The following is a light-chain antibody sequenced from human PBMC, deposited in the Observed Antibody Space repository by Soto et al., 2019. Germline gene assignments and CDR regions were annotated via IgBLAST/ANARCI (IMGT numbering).Light chain of an antibody. CDR1: SSDVGSYNL. J-gene: IGLJ3*02. V-gene: IGLV2-23*02. CDR3: CSYAGSSTWV. CDR2: EVS. Sequence: QSALTQPASVSGSPGQSITISCTGTSSDVGSYNLVSWYQQHPDKAPKLIIYEVSKWPSGVSSRFSASKSGNTASLTISGLQSEDEAVYYCCSYAGSSTWVFGGGTKLTVL.